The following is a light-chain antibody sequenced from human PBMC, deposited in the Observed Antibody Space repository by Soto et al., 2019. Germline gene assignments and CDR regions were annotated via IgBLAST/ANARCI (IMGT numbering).Light chain of an antibody. V-gene: IGKV3-20*01. J-gene: IGKJ1*01. CDR3: QQYGSSGT. Sequence: ILLTKSPGRVSAFPGEISSRCFRASQNVNNNLAWYQQKAGQAPRLLISGASSRATGIPDRFIGSGSGTDFTLTISRLEPEDFAVYYCQQYGSSGTLGQGTKVDIK. CDR1: QNVNNN. CDR2: GAS.